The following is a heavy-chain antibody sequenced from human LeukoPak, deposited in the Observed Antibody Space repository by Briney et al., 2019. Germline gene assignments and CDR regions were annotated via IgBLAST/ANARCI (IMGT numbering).Heavy chain of an antibody. J-gene: IGHJ2*01. CDR1: GGTFSSYA. Sequence: SVKVSCKASGGTFSSYAISWVRQAPGQGLEWMGGIIPIFGTANYAQKFQGRVTITADESTSTAYMELSSLRSEDTAVYYCAAAGYCGGDCYPPRGFDLWGRGTLVTVSS. V-gene: IGHV1-69*13. CDR3: AAAGYCGGDCYPPRGFDL. CDR2: IIPIFGTA. D-gene: IGHD2-21*02.